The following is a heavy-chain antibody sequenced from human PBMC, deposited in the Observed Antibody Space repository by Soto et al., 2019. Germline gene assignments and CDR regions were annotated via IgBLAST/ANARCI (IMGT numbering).Heavy chain of an antibody. V-gene: IGHV3-30-3*01. CDR3: ARDLTMVRGVPIAGMDV. D-gene: IGHD3-10*01. J-gene: IGHJ6*02. Sequence: GGSLRLSCAASGFTFSSYAMHWVRQAPGKGLEWVAVISYDGSNKYYADSVKGRFTISRDNSKNTLYLQMNSLRAEDTAVYYCARDLTMVRGVPIAGMDVWGQGTTVTISS. CDR2: ISYDGSNK. CDR1: GFTFSSYA.